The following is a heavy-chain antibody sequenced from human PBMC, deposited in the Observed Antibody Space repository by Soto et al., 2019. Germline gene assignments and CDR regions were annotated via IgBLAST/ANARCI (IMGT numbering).Heavy chain of an antibody. Sequence: EVQLVESGGGLVQPGGSLRLSCAASGFTVSSHYMAWVRLTPGMGLEWVSLIYPAGHTYYRDSVKGRFTISRDNSKNTLSLHIDSPRAEDAAVYFCARGAPDSNGSPFDHWGQGTRVTMSS. J-gene: IGHJ4*01. CDR1: GFTVSSHY. D-gene: IGHD3-22*01. CDR3: ARGAPDSNGSPFDH. V-gene: IGHV3-53*01. CDR2: IYPAGHT.